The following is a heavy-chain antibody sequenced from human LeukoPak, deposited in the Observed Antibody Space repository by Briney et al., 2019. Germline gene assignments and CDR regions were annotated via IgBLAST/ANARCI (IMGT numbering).Heavy chain of an antibody. D-gene: IGHD6-6*01. J-gene: IGHJ4*02. Sequence: ASVKVSCKASGYTFTGYYMHWVRQAPGQGLEWMGRINPNSGGTNYAQKFQGRVTMTRDTSISTAYMELSRLRSDDTAVYYCARDLRSLGLSQLNRTDYWGQGTLVTVSS. V-gene: IGHV1-2*06. CDR2: INPNSGGT. CDR1: GYTFTGYY. CDR3: ARDLRSLGLSQLNRTDY.